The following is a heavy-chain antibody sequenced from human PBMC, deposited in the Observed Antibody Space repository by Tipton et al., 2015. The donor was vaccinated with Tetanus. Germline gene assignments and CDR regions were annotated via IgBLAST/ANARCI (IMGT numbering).Heavy chain of an antibody. V-gene: IGHV4-30-2*01. CDR2: IYHSGST. CDR1: GGSISSGGYS. D-gene: IGHD3-10*01. CDR3: ARVVIWFGAPPSHFDY. Sequence: TLSLTCAVSGGSISSGGYSWSWIRQPPGKGLEWIGCIYHSGSTYYNPSLKSRVTISVDRSKNQFSLKLSSVTAADTAVYYCARVVIWFGAPPSHFDYWGQGTLVTVSS. J-gene: IGHJ4*02.